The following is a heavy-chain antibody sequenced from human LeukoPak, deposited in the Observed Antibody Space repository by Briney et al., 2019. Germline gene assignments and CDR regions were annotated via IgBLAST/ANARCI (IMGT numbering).Heavy chain of an antibody. J-gene: IGHJ4*02. CDR2: IYYSGST. D-gene: IGHD3-22*01. V-gene: IGHV4-59*08. CDR3: ARGFYDSSGYSSPFDS. CDR1: GASISSNY. Sequence: SETLSLTCSVSGASISSNYWSWIRQPPGKGLEWTGYIYYSGSTNYNPSLKSRVTMSIDTSNNHFSLRLSSVTAADTAMYYCARGFYDSSGYSSPFDSWGQGTLVTVSS.